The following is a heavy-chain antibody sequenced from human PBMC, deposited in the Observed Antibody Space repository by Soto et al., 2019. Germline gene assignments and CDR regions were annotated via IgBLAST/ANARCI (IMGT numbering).Heavy chain of an antibody. CDR3: ARQVGHVGSFVI. V-gene: IGHV5-10-1*03. Sequence: EVQLVQSGAEVKKPGESLRISCKGSGYSFTNYWINWVRQMPGKGLEWMGRIDPTDSYTNYSPSFQGHVTISTDKSISTAYLQWSSLKASDTAMYYCARQVGHVGSFVIWGQGTMVTVSS. CDR1: GYSFTNYW. J-gene: IGHJ3*02. CDR2: IDPTDSYT. D-gene: IGHD3-16*01.